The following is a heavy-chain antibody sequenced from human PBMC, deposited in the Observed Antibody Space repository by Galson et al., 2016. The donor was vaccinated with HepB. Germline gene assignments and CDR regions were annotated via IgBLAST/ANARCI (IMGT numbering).Heavy chain of an antibody. Sequence: SLRLSCAAPGFTVNTDYISIVRQAPGKGLEWVSVITSGGSTYYAASVKGRFTISRDNSKNTLYVQMNNLGAEDTAVYYCAKEDNIAGATTINNWGQGTLVTVSS. J-gene: IGHJ4*02. CDR3: AKEDNIAGATTINN. V-gene: IGHV3-53*01. D-gene: IGHD1-26*01. CDR2: ITSGGST. CDR1: GFTVNTDY.